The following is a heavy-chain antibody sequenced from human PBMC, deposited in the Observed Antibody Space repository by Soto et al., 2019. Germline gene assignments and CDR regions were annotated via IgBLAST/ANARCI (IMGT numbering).Heavy chain of an antibody. CDR1: GFTFSSYW. J-gene: IGHJ4*02. CDR3: ARALGFDARRVVHY. Sequence: GGSLRLSCAASGFTFSSYWMSWVRQAPGKGLEWVANIKQDGSEKYYVDSVKGRLTISRDNAKNSLYLQMNSLRAEDTAVYYCARALGFDARRVVHYWGQGTLVTVSS. D-gene: IGHD2-8*01. V-gene: IGHV3-7*01. CDR2: IKQDGSEK.